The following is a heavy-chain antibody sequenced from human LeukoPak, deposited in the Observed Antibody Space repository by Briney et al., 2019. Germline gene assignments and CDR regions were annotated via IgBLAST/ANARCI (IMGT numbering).Heavy chain of an antibody. CDR3: AREIPFISGSYYDY. Sequence: PSETLSLTCAVYGGSFSGYYWSWIRQPPGKGLEWIGEINHSGSTNYNPSLKSRVTISVDTSKNQFSLKLSSVTAADTAVYYCAREIPFISGSYYDYWGQGTLVTVSS. CDR1: GGSFSGYY. V-gene: IGHV4-34*01. CDR2: INHSGST. J-gene: IGHJ4*02. D-gene: IGHD1-26*01.